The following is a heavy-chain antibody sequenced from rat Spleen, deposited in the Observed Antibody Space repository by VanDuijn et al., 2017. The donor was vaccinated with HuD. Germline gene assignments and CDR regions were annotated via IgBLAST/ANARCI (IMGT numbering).Heavy chain of an antibody. CDR2: ISSGGST. CDR3: ARSTY. CDR1: GFSLTSYT. Sequence: QVQLKESGPGLVQPSQTLSLTCTVSGFSLTSYTVSWVRQPPGKGLEWIAAISSGGSTYYNSALKSRLSISRDTSKSQVFLKMNSLQTEDTAMYFCARSTYWGQGVMVTVSS. V-gene: IGHV2-6*01. D-gene: IGHD3-1*01. J-gene: IGHJ2*01.